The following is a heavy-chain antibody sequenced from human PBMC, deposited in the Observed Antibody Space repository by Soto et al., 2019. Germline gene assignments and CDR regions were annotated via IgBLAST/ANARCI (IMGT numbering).Heavy chain of an antibody. D-gene: IGHD6-13*01. V-gene: IGHV3-30*18. Sequence: QVQLVESGGGVVQPGRSLRLSCAASGFTFSSYGMHWVRQAPGKGLEWVAVISYDGSNKYYADSVKGRFTISRDNSKNTLYLQMNSLRAEDTAVYYCAKDGASSSWPRHYYYGMDVWGQGTTVTVSS. CDR1: GFTFSSYG. CDR3: AKDGASSSWPRHYYYGMDV. J-gene: IGHJ6*02. CDR2: ISYDGSNK.